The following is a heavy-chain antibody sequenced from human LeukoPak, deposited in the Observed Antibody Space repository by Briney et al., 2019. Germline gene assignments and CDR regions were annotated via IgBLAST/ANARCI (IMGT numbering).Heavy chain of an antibody. Sequence: SETLSLTCTVSGGSISSSSYYWGWIRQPPGEGLEWIGSIYYSGSTYYNPSLKSRVTISVDTSKNQFSLKLSSVTAADTAVYYCARQKYDYVWGSYRYELDYFDYWGQGTLVTVSP. J-gene: IGHJ4*02. CDR3: ARQKYDYVWGSYRYELDYFDY. CDR1: GGSISSSSYY. CDR2: IYYSGST. V-gene: IGHV4-39*01. D-gene: IGHD3-16*02.